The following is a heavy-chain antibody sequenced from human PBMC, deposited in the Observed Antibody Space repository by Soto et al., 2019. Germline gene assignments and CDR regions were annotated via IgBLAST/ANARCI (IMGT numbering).Heavy chain of an antibody. CDR3: ARVTSMVRGVIDNWFDP. V-gene: IGHV1-69*01. CDR2: IIPMYGTA. Sequence: QVPLVQSGAEVKKPESSVTVSCKASGGTFSSYAIHWVRQAPGQVLEWMGGIIPMYGTAKYAQRFQGRVTITADESTTTVYMELSSLTSQDTAVYYCARVTSMVRGVIDNWFDPWGHGTLVTVSS. D-gene: IGHD3-10*01. CDR1: GGTFSSYA. J-gene: IGHJ5*02.